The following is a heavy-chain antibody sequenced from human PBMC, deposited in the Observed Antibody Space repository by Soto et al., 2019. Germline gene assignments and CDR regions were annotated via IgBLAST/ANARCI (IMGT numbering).Heavy chain of an antibody. D-gene: IGHD2-2*01. CDR2: ISYDGSSE. CDR3: AKDQNLGICSTTSCYPTGY. Sequence: QVQLVESGGGVVQPGTSLRLSCAASGFTFSTYGMHWVRQAPGKGLEWVAVISYDGSSEYYADSVKGRFTVSRDNSKDTLFLQMNSLRAEDTAVYYRAKDQNLGICSTTSCYPTGYWGQGTLVTVSS. CDR1: GFTFSTYG. V-gene: IGHV3-30*18. J-gene: IGHJ4*02.